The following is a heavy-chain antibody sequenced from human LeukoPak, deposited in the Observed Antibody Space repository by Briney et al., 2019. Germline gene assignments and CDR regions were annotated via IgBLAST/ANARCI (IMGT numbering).Heavy chain of an antibody. CDR1: GYTLTELS. J-gene: IGHJ4*02. D-gene: IGHD3-3*01. Sequence: ASVKVSCKVSGYTLTELSMHWVRQAPGKGLEWMGGFDPEDGETIYAQKFQGRVTMTEDTSTDTAYMELSSLRSEDTAVYYCATGYYDFWSGPRTLDYWGQGTLVTVSS. CDR3: ATGYYDFWSGPRTLDY. V-gene: IGHV1-24*01. CDR2: FDPEDGET.